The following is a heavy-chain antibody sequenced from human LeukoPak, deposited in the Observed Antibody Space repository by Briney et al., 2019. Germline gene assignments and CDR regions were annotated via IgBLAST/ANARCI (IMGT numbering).Heavy chain of an antibody. V-gene: IGHV3-9*01. CDR3: AKDIFRVAERGFDY. Sequence: GESLRLSCAASGFTFDDYAMHWVRQAPGKGLEWVSGITWNSNSIGYADSVKGRFTISRDNAKNSLYLQMNSLRAEDTAFYYCAKDIFRVAERGFDYWGQGTLVTVSS. D-gene: IGHD6-19*01. CDR2: ITWNSNSI. J-gene: IGHJ4*02. CDR1: GFTFDDYA.